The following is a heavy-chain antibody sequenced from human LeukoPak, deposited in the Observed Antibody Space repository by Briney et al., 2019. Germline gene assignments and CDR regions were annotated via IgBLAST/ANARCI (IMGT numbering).Heavy chain of an antibody. Sequence: ASVKVSCKASGGTFSSYAISWVRQALGQALEWIGRIIPIFGTANYAQKFTGRVTSATDDSTSTAYMELSSLRSEDTAVYYCASGSGPPPDFDYWGQGTLVTVSS. D-gene: IGHD6-19*01. CDR3: ASGSGPPPDFDY. V-gene: IGHV1-69*05. J-gene: IGHJ4*02. CDR2: IIPIFGTA. CDR1: GGTFSSYA.